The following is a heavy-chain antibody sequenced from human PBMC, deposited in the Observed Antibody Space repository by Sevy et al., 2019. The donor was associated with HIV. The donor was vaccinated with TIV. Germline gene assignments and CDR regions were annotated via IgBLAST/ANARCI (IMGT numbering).Heavy chain of an antibody. Sequence: GGFLRLSCAASGFTVSSNTMSWVRQAPGKGLEWVSVIYSGGSTYYADSVKGRFTISRDNSKNTLYLQMNSLRAEDTASCYCARHSSSASLNYFDSWGQGTLVTVSS. D-gene: IGHD6-19*01. CDR3: ARHSSSASLNYFDS. CDR1: GFTVSSNT. J-gene: IGHJ4*02. CDR2: IYSGGST. V-gene: IGHV3-53*01.